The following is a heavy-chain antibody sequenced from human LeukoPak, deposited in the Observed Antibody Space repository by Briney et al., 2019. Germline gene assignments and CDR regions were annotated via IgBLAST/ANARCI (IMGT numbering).Heavy chain of an antibody. CDR1: GGSISSSSYY. D-gene: IGHD6-6*01. J-gene: IGHJ4*02. CDR3: ARLPLGSSGYFDY. V-gene: IGHV4-39*01. CDR2: IYYSGST. Sequence: SETLSLTCTVSGGSISSSSYYWGWIRQPPGKGLEWIGSIYYSGSTYYNPSLKSRVTISVDTSKNQFSLKLSSVTAADTAVYYCARLPLGSSGYFDYWGQGTLVTVPS.